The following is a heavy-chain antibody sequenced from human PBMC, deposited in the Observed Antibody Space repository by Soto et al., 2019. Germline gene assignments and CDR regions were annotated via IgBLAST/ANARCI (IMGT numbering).Heavy chain of an antibody. J-gene: IGHJ4*02. CDR2: INPSGGST. CDR1: GYTFTSYY. Sequence: ASVKVSCKASGYTFTSYYIHWVRQASGQGLEWMGLINPSGGSTTYAQKFQGRVTMTRDTSTSTVYMELSSLTSEDTAVYYCARERWVAGGRQDLDYWGQGTLVTVSS. CDR3: ARERWVAGGRQDLDY. V-gene: IGHV1-46*01. D-gene: IGHD1-26*01.